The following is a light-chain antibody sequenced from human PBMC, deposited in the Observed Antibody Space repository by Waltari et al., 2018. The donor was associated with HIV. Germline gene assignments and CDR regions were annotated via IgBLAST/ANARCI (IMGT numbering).Light chain of an antibody. J-gene: IGKJ5*01. CDR2: GAS. CDR1: RSVTGDS. CDR3: QQYATSQSIT. V-gene: IGKV3-20*01. Sequence: IVLTQSPGTLSLSPGDGAALHCRASRSVTGDSLAWYQQKPGQPPRVLIFGASSRATGIPDRFTGSGSGTDFTLTISRLEPEDSAVYYCQQYATSQSITFGQGTRLEI.